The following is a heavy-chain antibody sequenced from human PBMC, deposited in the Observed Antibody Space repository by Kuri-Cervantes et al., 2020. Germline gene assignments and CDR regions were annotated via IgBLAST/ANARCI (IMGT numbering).Heavy chain of an antibody. CDR1: GGSFSGYY. V-gene: IGHV4-34*01. Sequence: GSLRLSCAVYGGSFSGYYWSWIRQPPGKGLEWIGEINHSGSTNYNPSLKSRVTISVDTSKNQFSLKLSSVTAADTAVYYCARSTGRYYYYYYYYMDVWGKGTTVTVSS. CDR3: ARSTGRYYYYYYYYMDV. D-gene: IGHD3-9*01. J-gene: IGHJ6*03. CDR2: INHSGST.